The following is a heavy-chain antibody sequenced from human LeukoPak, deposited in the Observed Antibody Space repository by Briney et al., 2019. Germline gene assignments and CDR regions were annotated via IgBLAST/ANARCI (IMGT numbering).Heavy chain of an antibody. Sequence: SETLSLTCAVYGGSFNDYYWNWIRQPPGKGLEWIGEINLRGSTTYNPSLKSRVTISLDESKNQFSLKLSSVTAADTAVYYCARLQRPYYYMDVWGKGTTVTVSS. CDR1: GGSFNDYY. J-gene: IGHJ6*03. V-gene: IGHV4-34*01. D-gene: IGHD6-6*01. CDR2: INLRGST. CDR3: ARLQRPYYYMDV.